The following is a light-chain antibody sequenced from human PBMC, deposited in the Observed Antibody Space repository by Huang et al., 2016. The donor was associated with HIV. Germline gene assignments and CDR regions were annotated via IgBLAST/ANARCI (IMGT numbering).Light chain of an antibody. Sequence: EIVMTQSPATLSVSPGERATLSCRASQSISTNLAWYHQRPGQAPRLLMYGASTRATGIPAMFSGSGSGTEFTLTISSLQSEDFAVYYCQQYNNWPRTFGQGTKVEIK. CDR1: QSISTN. V-gene: IGKV3-15*01. CDR3: QQYNNWPRT. J-gene: IGKJ1*01. CDR2: GAS.